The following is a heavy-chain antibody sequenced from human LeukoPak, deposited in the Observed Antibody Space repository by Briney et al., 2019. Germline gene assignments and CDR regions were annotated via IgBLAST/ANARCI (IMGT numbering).Heavy chain of an antibody. V-gene: IGHV3-48*01. CDR1: AFTFSSYQ. Sequence: PGGSLRLSCVASAFTFSSYQMSWVRQAPGKGLEWVSYISISSGTISYADSVKGRFTISRVNSKNTLNLQMNSLRAEDTAVYYCAYHGDSGYDFAYWGQGTLVTVSS. D-gene: IGHD5-12*01. CDR2: ISISSGTI. CDR3: AYHGDSGYDFAY. J-gene: IGHJ4*02.